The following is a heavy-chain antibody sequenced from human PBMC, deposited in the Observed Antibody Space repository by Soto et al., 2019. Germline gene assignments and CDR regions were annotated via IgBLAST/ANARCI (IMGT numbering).Heavy chain of an antibody. V-gene: IGHV1-18*04. CDR3: ARVPHNFNFVPDGLDV. J-gene: IGHJ6*02. CDR2: ISGYNGHA. Sequence: QVRVVQSGAEVRKIGASVKVSCKASGYIFTSYGVRWVRQAPGQGLEWMGWISGYNGHAIYAEKMQGRVTMTTDTSTRTADMELRSLRSDDTAVYYCARVPHNFNFVPDGLDVCGQGTTVTVSS. D-gene: IGHD3-9*01. CDR1: GYIFTSYG.